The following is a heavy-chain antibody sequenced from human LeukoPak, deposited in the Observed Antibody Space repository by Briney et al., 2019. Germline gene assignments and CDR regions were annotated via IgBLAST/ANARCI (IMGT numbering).Heavy chain of an antibody. J-gene: IGHJ4*02. CDR3: AVRNRSSWSPFDF. V-gene: IGHV1-18*01. CDR2: ISAYNGDT. CDR1: GGTFSSYA. Sequence: ASVKVSCKASGGTFSSYAISWVRQAPGQGLEWMGWISAYNGDTNYAQRLQGRVTMTTDTSTSTAYMELRSLRSDDTAVYYCAVRNRSSWSPFDFWGQGTLVTVSS. D-gene: IGHD6-13*01.